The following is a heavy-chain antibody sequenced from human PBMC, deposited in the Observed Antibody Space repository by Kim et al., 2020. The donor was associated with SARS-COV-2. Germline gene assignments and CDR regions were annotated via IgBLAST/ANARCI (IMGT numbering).Heavy chain of an antibody. D-gene: IGHD3-10*01. CDR1: GFTFSDYY. CDR3: ASRILIGLLWFGEPSYGMDV. CDR2: ISSSGSTI. Sequence: GGSLRLSCAASGFTFSDYYMSWIRQAPGKGLEWVSYISSSGSTIYYADSVKGRFTISRDNAKNSLYLQMNSLRAEDTAVYYCASRILIGLLWFGEPSYGMDVWGQGTTVTVSS. V-gene: IGHV3-11*01. J-gene: IGHJ6*02.